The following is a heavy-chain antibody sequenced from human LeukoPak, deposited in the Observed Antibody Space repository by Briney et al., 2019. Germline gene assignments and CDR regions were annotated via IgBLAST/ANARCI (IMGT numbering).Heavy chain of an antibody. Sequence: PGGSLRLSCAASGFTFSSYSMNWVRQAPGKGLEWVSSISSSSSYIYYADSVKGRFTISRDNAKNSLYLQMNSLRAEDTAVYYCAKDRGYSGSYYYSFESPFDYWGQGTLVTVSS. D-gene: IGHD1-26*01. V-gene: IGHV3-21*04. J-gene: IGHJ4*02. CDR1: GFTFSSYS. CDR3: AKDRGYSGSYYYSFESPFDY. CDR2: ISSSSSYI.